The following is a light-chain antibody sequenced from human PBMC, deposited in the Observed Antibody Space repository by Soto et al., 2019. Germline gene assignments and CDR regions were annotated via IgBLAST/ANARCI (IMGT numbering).Light chain of an antibody. J-gene: IGKJ4*01. CDR2: GAS. V-gene: IGKV3-15*01. Sequence: EIVMTQSPATLSVSPGERATLSCRASQSVSSNLAWYQQKPGQAPRLLIYGASTSATGIPARFSCSGSGTKFTLTISSLQSEDFAVYYSQQYNNWPRTFGGGTKVNIK. CDR3: QQYNNWPRT. CDR1: QSVSSN.